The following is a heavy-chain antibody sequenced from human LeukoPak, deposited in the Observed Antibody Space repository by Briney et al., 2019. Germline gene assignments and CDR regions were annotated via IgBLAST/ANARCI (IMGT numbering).Heavy chain of an antibody. CDR2: INSDGSST. Sequence: PGGSLRLSCVASGFTFSSSWMHWVRQAPGKGLVWVSRINSDGSSTSYADSVKGRFTISRDNTKNTLYLQMNSLRAEDTAVYYCASLSMVTPFDYWGQGTLVTVSS. CDR3: ASLSMVTPFDY. J-gene: IGHJ4*02. V-gene: IGHV3-74*01. CDR1: GFTFSSSW. D-gene: IGHD4-17*01.